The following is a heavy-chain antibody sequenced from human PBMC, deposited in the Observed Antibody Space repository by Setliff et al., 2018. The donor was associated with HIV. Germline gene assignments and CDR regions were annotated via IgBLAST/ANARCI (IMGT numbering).Heavy chain of an antibody. CDR3: ARVGERWLQFYYFDN. J-gene: IGHJ4*02. D-gene: IGHD5-12*01. V-gene: IGHV1-46*04. CDR2: INPRGGST. Sequence: ASVKVSCKASGYTFTSYYMHWMRQAPGQGLEWMGVINPRGGSTSYAQVLQGRVTMTRATFTGTVYMELSSLRSEDTAVYYCARVGERWLQFYYFDNWGQGTLVTVSS. CDR1: GYTFTSYY.